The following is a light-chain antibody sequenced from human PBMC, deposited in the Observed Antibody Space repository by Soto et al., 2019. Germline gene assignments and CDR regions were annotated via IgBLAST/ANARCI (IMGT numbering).Light chain of an antibody. CDR1: SSDVGSGNV. V-gene: IGLV2-14*02. CDR3: SSYTGSTILVV. J-gene: IGLJ2*01. Sequence: QSALTQPASVSGSPGQSIAISCTGTSSDVGSGNVVSWYQHYPGKAPQLMIYEGFKRPSGVSSRFSGSKSGNTASLTISGLQAEDEADYYCSSYTGSTILVVFGGGTKVTVL. CDR2: EGF.